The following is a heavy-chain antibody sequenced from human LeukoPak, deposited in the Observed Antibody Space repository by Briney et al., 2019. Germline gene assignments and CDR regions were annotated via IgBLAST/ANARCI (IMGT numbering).Heavy chain of an antibody. D-gene: IGHD2-2*02. CDR2: IYYSGST. CDR1: GGSISSYY. V-gene: IGHV4-59*12. Sequence: SETLSLTCTVSGGSISSYYWSWIRQPPGKGLEWIGYIYYSGSTNYNPSLKSRVTISVDTSKNQFSLKLSSVTAADTAVYYCARSSYCSSTNCYKRFDYWGQGTLVTVSS. CDR3: ARSSYCSSTNCYKRFDY. J-gene: IGHJ4*02.